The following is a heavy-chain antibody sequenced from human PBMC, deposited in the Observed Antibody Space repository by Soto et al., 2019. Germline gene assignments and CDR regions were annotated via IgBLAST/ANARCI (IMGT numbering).Heavy chain of an antibody. CDR3: ARAYTYDFDH. CDR2: VFWNDDK. V-gene: IGHV2-5*01. Sequence: ITLKESGPTLVKPTQTLTLTCTFSGFSFGVSGVGVGWIRQPPGRALEWLGLVFWNDDKRYSPSLESRLTLTKDTSNNQVVLTVTNSDPGDTGTYYCARAYTYDFDHWGQGTLVTVSS. J-gene: IGHJ4*02. CDR1: GFSFGVSGVG. D-gene: IGHD2-21*01.